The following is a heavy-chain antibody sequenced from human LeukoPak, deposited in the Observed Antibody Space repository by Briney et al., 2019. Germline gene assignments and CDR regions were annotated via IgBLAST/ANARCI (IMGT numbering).Heavy chain of an antibody. Sequence: GGSLRLSCAASGFSFSSYAMVWVREGPGKGLEWVSAISGSGDSTYYADSVKGRFTISRDNSKNTLYLQMNSLRAEDTAVYYCARIDSNWYYFDYWGQGTLVTVSS. CDR2: ISGSGDST. J-gene: IGHJ4*02. V-gene: IGHV3-23*01. CDR3: ARIDSNWYYFDY. D-gene: IGHD4-11*01. CDR1: GFSFSSYA.